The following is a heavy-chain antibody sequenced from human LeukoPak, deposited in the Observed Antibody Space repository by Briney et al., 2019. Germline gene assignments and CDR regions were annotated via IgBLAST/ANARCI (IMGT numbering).Heavy chain of an antibody. CDR3: ARDRTSGPLNYYDSSGPTPDY. Sequence: QPGGSLRLSCAASGFTFSSYSMNWVRQAPGKGLEWVSYISSSSSTIYYADSVKGRFTISRDNAKNSLYLQMNSLRAEDTAVYYCARDRTSGPLNYYDSSGPTPDYWGQGTLVTVSS. J-gene: IGHJ4*02. D-gene: IGHD3-22*01. V-gene: IGHV3-48*04. CDR1: GFTFSSYS. CDR2: ISSSSSTI.